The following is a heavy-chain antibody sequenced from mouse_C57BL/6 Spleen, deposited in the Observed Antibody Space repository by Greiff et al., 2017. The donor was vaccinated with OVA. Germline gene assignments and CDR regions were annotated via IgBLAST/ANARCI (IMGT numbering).Heavy chain of an antibody. CDR2: ISYSGST. Sequence: EVQLQESGPGMVKPSQSLSLTCTVTGYSITSGYDWHWIRHFPGNKLEWMGYISYSGSTNYNPSLKSRISITHDTSKRQCFLKLNSVTTEDTATYYCARKDDGYLWYFDVWGTGTTVTVSS. CDR1: GYSITSGYD. J-gene: IGHJ1*03. CDR3: ARKDDGYLWYFDV. D-gene: IGHD2-3*01. V-gene: IGHV3-1*01.